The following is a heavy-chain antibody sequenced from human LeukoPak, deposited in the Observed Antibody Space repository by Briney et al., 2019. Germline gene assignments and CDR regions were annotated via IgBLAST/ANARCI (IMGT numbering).Heavy chain of an antibody. CDR2: ISSSGSTI. Sequence: GGSLRLSCAASGFTFSSYEMNWVRQAPGKGLGWVSYISSSGSTIYYADSVKGRFTISRDNAKNSLYLQMNSLRVENTAVYYCARLFYYDSSGVYGMDVWGQGTTVTVSS. D-gene: IGHD3-22*01. CDR1: GFTFSSYE. J-gene: IGHJ6*02. V-gene: IGHV3-48*03. CDR3: ARLFYYDSSGVYGMDV.